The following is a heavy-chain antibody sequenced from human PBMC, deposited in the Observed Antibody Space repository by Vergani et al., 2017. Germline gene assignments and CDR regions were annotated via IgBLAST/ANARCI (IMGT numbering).Heavy chain of an antibody. CDR2: ISGSGGST. Sequence: EVQLLESGGGLVQPGGSLRLSCAASGFTFSSYAMSWVRQAPGKGLEWVSAISGSGGSTYYADSVKGRFTISRDNSKNTLNLQMNSLRAEDTAVYYCAKGAPIVVVITTWFDYWGQGTLVTVSS. CDR3: AKGAPIVVVITTWFDY. CDR1: GFTFSSYA. D-gene: IGHD3-22*01. V-gene: IGHV3-23*01. J-gene: IGHJ4*02.